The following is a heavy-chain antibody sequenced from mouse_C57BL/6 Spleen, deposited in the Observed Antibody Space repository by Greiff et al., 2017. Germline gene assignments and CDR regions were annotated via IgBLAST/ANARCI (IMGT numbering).Heavy chain of an antibody. CDR2: IYPGDGDT. CDR1: GYAFSSSW. Sequence: VQGVESGPELVKPGASVKISCKASGYAFSSSWMNWVKQRPGKGLEWIGRIYPGDGDTNYNGKFKGKATLTADKSSSTAYMQLSSLTSEDSAVYFCAKDYDADCWGQGTSVTVSS. D-gene: IGHD2-4*01. CDR3: AKDYDADC. V-gene: IGHV1-82*01. J-gene: IGHJ4*01.